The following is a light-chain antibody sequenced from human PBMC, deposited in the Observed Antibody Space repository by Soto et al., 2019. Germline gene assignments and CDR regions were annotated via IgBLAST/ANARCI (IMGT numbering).Light chain of an antibody. CDR2: AAP. V-gene: IGKV1-12*01. CDR3: QQGNSFPVT. CDR1: QGISNW. J-gene: IGKJ5*01. Sequence: DIQMTQSPSSVSASVGDRVTITCRASQGISNWLAWYQQKPGKAHKLLIYAAPSLQSGVPSRFSGSGSGTYFTLTISSLQPEDFATYSCQQGNSFPVTFGQGTRLEIK.